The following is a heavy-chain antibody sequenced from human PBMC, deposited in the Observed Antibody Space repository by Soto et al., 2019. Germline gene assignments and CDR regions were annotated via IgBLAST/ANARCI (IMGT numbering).Heavy chain of an antibody. CDR2: ISHDGSKT. D-gene: IGHD3-3*01. CDR3: ARGWGARRRITIFGVVMGSYWFDP. J-gene: IGHJ5*02. CDR1: GLTFSSYG. V-gene: IGHV3-30*03. Sequence: QVQLVESGGGVVQPGRSLRLSCAASGLTFSSYGMHWVRQAPGKGLEWLTFISHDGSKTYYADSVKGRFTISRDNSKNTQYLQMNSLRAEDTALYYCARGWGARRRITIFGVVMGSYWFDPWGQGTLVTVSS.